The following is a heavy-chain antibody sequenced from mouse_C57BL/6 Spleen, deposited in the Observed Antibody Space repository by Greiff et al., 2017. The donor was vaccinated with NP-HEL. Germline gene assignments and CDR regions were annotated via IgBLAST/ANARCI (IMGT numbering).Heavy chain of an antibody. V-gene: IGHV1-61*01. Sequence: VQLQQPGAELVRPGSSVKLSCKASGYTFTSYWMDWVKQRPGQGLEWIGNIYPSDSETNYTQKFKDKATLTVDKSSSTAYMQLSSLTSEASAVYYCARSGFYYGYATWGQGTTLTVSS. CDR1: GYTFTSYW. CDR3: ARSGFYYGYAT. CDR2: IYPSDSET. D-gene: IGHD2-2*01. J-gene: IGHJ2*01.